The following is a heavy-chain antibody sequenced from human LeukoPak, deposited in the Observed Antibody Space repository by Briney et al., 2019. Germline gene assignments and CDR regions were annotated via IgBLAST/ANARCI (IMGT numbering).Heavy chain of an antibody. CDR1: GFIFTDYW. V-gene: IGHV3-74*03. CDR3: ARHLNYYLDY. CDR2: IRGDGRAT. D-gene: IGHD3-10*01. Sequence: GGSLRLSCAASGFIFTDYWMHWVRQAPGKELVWVARIRGDGRATTYADSVKGRFTISRDNAKNTLYLQMNSLRAEDTAVYYCARHLNYYLDYWGQGTLVTVSS. J-gene: IGHJ4*02.